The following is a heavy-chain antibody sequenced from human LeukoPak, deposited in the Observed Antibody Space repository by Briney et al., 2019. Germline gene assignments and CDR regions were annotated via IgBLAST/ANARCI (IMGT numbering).Heavy chain of an antibody. Sequence: GGSLRLSCAASGFTFSDYYMSWVRQAPGKGLEWVANIKQDGSEKYYVDSVKGRFTISRDNAKNSLYLQMNSLRAEDTAVYYCAGLAAAGVYYYYYYGMDVWGQGTTVTVSS. V-gene: IGHV3-7*01. CDR3: AGLAAAGVYYYYYYGMDV. D-gene: IGHD6-13*01. CDR2: IKQDGSEK. J-gene: IGHJ6*02. CDR1: GFTFSDYY.